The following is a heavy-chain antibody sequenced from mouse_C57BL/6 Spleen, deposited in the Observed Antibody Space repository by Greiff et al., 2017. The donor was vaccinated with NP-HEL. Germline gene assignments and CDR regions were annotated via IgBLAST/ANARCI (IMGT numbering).Heavy chain of an antibody. Sequence: VKLMESGAELVKPGASVKISCKASGYAFSSYWMNWVKQRPGKGLEWIGQIYPGDGDTNYNGKFKGKATLTADKSSSTAYMQLSSLTSEDSAVYFCARGGLYYGSSYGYFDVWGTGTTVTVSS. CDR2: IYPGDGDT. J-gene: IGHJ1*03. CDR3: ARGGLYYGSSYGYFDV. CDR1: GYAFSSYW. V-gene: IGHV1-80*01. D-gene: IGHD1-1*01.